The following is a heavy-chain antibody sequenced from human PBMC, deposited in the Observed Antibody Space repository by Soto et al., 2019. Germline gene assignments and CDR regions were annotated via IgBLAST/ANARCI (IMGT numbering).Heavy chain of an antibody. CDR3: ASRNVAAAGAGAFDI. D-gene: IGHD6-13*01. CDR2: INHSGST. Sequence: QVQLQQWGAGLLKLSETLSLTCAVYGGSFSGYYWSWIRQPPGKGLVWIGEINHSGSTNYNPSLKSRITISVDTSKNQFSLKLSSVTAADTAVYYCASRNVAAAGAGAFDIWGQGTMVTVSS. CDR1: GGSFSGYY. J-gene: IGHJ3*02. V-gene: IGHV4-34*01.